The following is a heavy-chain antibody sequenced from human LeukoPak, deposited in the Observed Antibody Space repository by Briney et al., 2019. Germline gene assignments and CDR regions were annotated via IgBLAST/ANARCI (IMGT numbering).Heavy chain of an antibody. CDR1: GYTFTGHY. J-gene: IGHJ4*02. Sequence: ASVKVSCKTSGYTFTGHYMHWVRQAPGQGLEWMGWINPNSGGTNYAQKFQGRVTMTRDTSISTAYMGLSRLRSEDTAVYYCAKDLYHRYYHNSGHAFDYWGQGTLVTVSS. CDR2: INPNSGGT. CDR3: AKDLYHRYYHNSGHAFDY. D-gene: IGHD3-22*01. V-gene: IGHV1-2*02.